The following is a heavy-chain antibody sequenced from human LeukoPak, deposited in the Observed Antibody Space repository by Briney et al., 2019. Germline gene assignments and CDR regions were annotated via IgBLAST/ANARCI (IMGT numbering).Heavy chain of an antibody. Sequence: KPGRSLRLSCTASGFTLGDYATRWFRQATGEGLEWVGFFRSKEHGRPTEYAEAVKGRFTISRDDPTSFAYQQMDSLTTEHTVVYYCTRAGRYCFGGSCYSFYWGQGSLVSVSS. V-gene: IGHV3-49*05. CDR2: FRSKEHGRPT. CDR3: TRAGRYCFGGSCYSFY. CDR1: GFTLGDYA. J-gene: IGHJ4*02. D-gene: IGHD2-15*01.